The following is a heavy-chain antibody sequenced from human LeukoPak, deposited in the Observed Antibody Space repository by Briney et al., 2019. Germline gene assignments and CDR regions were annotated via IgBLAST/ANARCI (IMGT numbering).Heavy chain of an antibody. CDR2: IYYSGST. V-gene: IGHV4-31*03. D-gene: IGHD6-13*01. CDR1: GGSISSGGYY. CDR3: ARRRQQGSSYYFDY. Sequence: PSQTLSLTCTVSGGSISSGGYYWSWLRQHPGTGLEWIGYIYYSGSTYYNPSLKSRVTISVDTSKNQFSLKLSSVTAADTAVYYCARRRQQGSSYYFDYWGQGTLVTVSS. J-gene: IGHJ4*02.